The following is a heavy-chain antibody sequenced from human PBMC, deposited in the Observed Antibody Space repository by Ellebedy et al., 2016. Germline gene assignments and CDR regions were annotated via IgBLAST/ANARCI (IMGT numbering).Heavy chain of an antibody. D-gene: IGHD6-6*01. CDR3: ARDLTARRGAFDI. V-gene: IGHV3-7*03. J-gene: IGHJ3*02. CDR2: INQDGSEQ. CDR1: GYTFSGYW. Sequence: GESLKISCAASGYTFSGYWMIWVRQAPGKGLEWVANINQDGSEQAYVDSVKGRFAISRDNAKNSLYLQMNSLSAEDTAVYYCARDLTARRGAFDIWGQGTMVTVSS.